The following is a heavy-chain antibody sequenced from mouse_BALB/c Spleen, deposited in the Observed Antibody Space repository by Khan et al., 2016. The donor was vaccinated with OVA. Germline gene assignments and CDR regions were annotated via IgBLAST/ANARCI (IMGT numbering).Heavy chain of an antibody. CDR1: GYSSTSYW. J-gene: IGHJ2*01. CDR3: TSSYYSYYFDY. Sequence: EVELVESGTVLARPGASVKMSCKASGYSSTSYWMHWVKQRPGQGLEWIGAIYPGNSDTRYNQKFKGKAKLTAVTSASTAYMELISLTNEDSAVYYCTSSYYSYYFDYWGQGTTLTVSS. V-gene: IGHV1-5*01. D-gene: IGHD1-1*01. CDR2: IYPGNSDT.